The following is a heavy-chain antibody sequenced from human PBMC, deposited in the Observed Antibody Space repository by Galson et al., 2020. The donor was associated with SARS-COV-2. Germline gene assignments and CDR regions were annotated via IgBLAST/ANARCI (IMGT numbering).Heavy chain of an antibody. D-gene: IGHD3-9*01. CDR1: GFTFSSYF. V-gene: IGHV3-21*01. J-gene: IGHJ4*02. CDR2: ISGGGNYI. CDR3: AKMEDLDWYFDS. Sequence: GGSLRLYCAASGFTFSSYFMNWVRQAPGKGLEWVPSISGGGNYINYADSVMGRFTISRDNAKNSLFLQVASLRAEDTAVYYCAKMEDLDWYFDSWGQGTLVTVSS.